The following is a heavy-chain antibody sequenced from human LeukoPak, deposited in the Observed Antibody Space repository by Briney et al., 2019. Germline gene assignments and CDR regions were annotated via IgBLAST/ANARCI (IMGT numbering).Heavy chain of an antibody. J-gene: IGHJ5*02. D-gene: IGHD3-22*01. V-gene: IGHV4-34*01. Sequence: SETLSLTCTVSGGSISSYYWSWIRQPPGKGLEWIGEINHSGSTNYNPSLKSRVTISVDTSKNQFSLKLSSVTAADTAVYYCARGVRTMMNWFDPWGQGTLVTVSS. CDR1: GGSISSYY. CDR3: ARGVRTMMNWFDP. CDR2: INHSGST.